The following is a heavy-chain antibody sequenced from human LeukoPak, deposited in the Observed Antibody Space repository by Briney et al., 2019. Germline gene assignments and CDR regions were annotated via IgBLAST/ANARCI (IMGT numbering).Heavy chain of an antibody. J-gene: IGHJ2*01. D-gene: IGHD1-7*01. CDR2: IYYSGST. CDR1: GGSISSSSYY. CDR3: ARVGTKSTYWYFDL. V-gene: IGHV4-39*07. Sequence: SETLSLTCTVSGGSISSSSYYWVWIRQPPGKGLEWIGSIYYSGSTYYNPSLKSRVTISVDTSKNQFSLKLSSVTAADTAVYYCARVGTKSTYWYFDLWGRGTLVTVSS.